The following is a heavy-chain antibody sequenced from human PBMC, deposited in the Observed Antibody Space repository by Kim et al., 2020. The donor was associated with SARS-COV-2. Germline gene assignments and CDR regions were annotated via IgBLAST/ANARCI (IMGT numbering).Heavy chain of an antibody. Sequence: ASVKVSCKASGYTFTSYAMNWVRQAPGQGLEWMGWINTNTGNPTYAQGFTGRFVFSLDTSVSTAYLQISSLKAEDTAVYYCAREREEPLLWFGELWAFDYWGQGTLVTVSS. D-gene: IGHD3-10*01. CDR3: AREREEPLLWFGELWAFDY. J-gene: IGHJ4*02. CDR1: GYTFTSYA. CDR2: INTNTGNP. V-gene: IGHV7-4-1*02.